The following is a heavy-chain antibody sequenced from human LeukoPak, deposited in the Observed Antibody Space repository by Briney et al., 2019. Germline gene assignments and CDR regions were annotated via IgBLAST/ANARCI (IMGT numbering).Heavy chain of an antibody. V-gene: IGHV6-1*01. D-gene: IGHD6-19*01. Sequence: SQTLSLTCAISGDSVSSNSAAWNWIRQSPSRGLEWLGRTYYRSKWYNDYAVSVKSRITINPDTSKNQFSLQPNSVTPEDTAVYYCARDHSSGWMRGGFYFDYWGQGTLVTVSS. CDR1: GDSVSSNSAA. CDR2: TYYRSKWYN. CDR3: ARDHSSGWMRGGFYFDY. J-gene: IGHJ4*02.